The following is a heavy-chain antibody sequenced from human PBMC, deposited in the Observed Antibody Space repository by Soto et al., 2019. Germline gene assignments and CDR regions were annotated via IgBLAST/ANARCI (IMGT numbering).Heavy chain of an antibody. J-gene: IGHJ3*02. CDR1: GFTFSNYG. Sequence: GGSLRLSCAASGFTFSNYGMHWVRQAPGKGLEWVALIWFDGSDKYYADSVKGRFTMSRDNSKNTVYLQMNSLRAEDTAMYYCARLYCSSPSCYSVGAFEIRGQGTMVTVSS. V-gene: IGHV3-33*01. CDR3: ARLYCSSPSCYSVGAFEI. CDR2: IWFDGSDK. D-gene: IGHD2-2*01.